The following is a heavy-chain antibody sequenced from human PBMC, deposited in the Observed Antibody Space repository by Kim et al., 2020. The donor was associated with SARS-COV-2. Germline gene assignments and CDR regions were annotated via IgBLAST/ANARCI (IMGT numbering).Heavy chain of an antibody. CDR3: YCRDYYDSSGYRGAFDI. J-gene: IGHJ3*02. CDR2: INPNSGGT. Sequence: ASVKVSCKASGYTFTGYYMHWVRQAPGQGLEWMGRINPNSGGTNYAQKFQGRVTMTRDTSISTAYMELSRLRSDDTAVYYCYCRDYYDSSGYRGAFDIWGQGTMVTVSS. CDR1: GYTFTGYY. D-gene: IGHD3-22*01. V-gene: IGHV1-2*06.